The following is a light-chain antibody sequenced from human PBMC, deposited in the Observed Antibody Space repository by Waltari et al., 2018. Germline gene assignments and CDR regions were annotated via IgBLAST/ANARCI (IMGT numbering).Light chain of an antibody. V-gene: IGKV3-11*01. CDR1: QSIGTY. CDR2: ETS. CDR3: QLGSNWPPTFT. Sequence: EIVLTQSPATLSLSPGERATHSCRASQSIGTYLAWYQQKPGQAPRPLIYETSNRATAIPARFSGSGSGTDFTLTISSLEPEDFAVYYCQLGSNWPPTFTFGPGARLDVK. J-gene: IGKJ3*01.